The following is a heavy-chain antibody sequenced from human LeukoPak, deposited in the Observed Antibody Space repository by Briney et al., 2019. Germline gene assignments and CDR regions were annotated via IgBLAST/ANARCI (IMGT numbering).Heavy chain of an antibody. CDR1: GGSISSSSYY. Sequence: PSETLSLTCTVSGGSISSSSYYWGWIRQPPGKGLEWIGSIYYSGSTYYNPSLKSRVTISVDMSKNQFSLKLSSVTAADTAVYYCARETYGSKVVYYYYYYMDVWGKGTTVTVSS. J-gene: IGHJ6*03. CDR3: ARETYGSKVVYYYYYYMDV. D-gene: IGHD2-15*01. CDR2: IYYSGST. V-gene: IGHV4-39*02.